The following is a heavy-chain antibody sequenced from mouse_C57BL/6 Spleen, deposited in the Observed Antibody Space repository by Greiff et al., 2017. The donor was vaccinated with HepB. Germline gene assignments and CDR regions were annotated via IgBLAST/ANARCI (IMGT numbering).Heavy chain of an antibody. CDR3: ARYERGYYWYVDV. CDR2: IRNKANGYTT. V-gene: IGHV7-3*01. J-gene: IGHJ1*03. D-gene: IGHD2-2*01. Sequence: EVKLVESGGGLVQPGGSLSLSCAASGFTFTDYYMSWVRQPPGKALEWLGFIRNKANGYTTEYSASVKGRFTISRDNSQSILYLQMNALRAEDSATYYCARYERGYYWYVDVWGTGTTVTVSS. CDR1: GFTFTDYY.